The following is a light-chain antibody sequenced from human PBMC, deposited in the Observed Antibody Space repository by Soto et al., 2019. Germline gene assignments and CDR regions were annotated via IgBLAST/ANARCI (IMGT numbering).Light chain of an antibody. J-gene: IGKJ1*01. CDR2: GAS. Sequence: EIMLTQSPATLSLSPGERATLSCRSSQSDSSSYLAWYQQKPAQAPRLLIYGASSRATGIPARFSGSGSEKEFSLTISSLQSEDFAVYYCQQYNNWPPWTFGQGTKVDI. CDR3: QQYNNWPPWT. V-gene: IGKV3D-15*01. CDR1: QSDSSSY.